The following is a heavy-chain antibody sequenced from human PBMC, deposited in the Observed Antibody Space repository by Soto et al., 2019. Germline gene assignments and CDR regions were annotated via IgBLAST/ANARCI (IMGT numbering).Heavy chain of an antibody. CDR3: ARGSDTSTWSPSFDI. J-gene: IGHJ3*02. CDR2: INHSGRT. V-gene: IGHV4-34*01. D-gene: IGHD6-13*01. Sequence: QVQLQQWGAGLLKASETLSLTCTVYGGSFSGFYWTWIRQPPGKGLEWIGEINHSGRTNATPSLKSRVAISVATSQNQFSLRLSSVTAADTALYYCARGSDTSTWSPSFDIWGQGTVVTVSS. CDR1: GGSFSGFY.